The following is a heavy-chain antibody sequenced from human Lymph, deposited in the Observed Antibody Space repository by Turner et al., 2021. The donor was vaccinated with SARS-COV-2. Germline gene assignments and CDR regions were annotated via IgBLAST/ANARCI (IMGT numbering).Heavy chain of an antibody. D-gene: IGHD3-9*01. CDR3: ASNYDILTGYYTRNWFDP. V-gene: IGHV4-39*01. Sequence: QLQLQESGPGLVQPSETMSLTCTVSGGSISSSSYYWGWICQPPGKGLEWIGSIYYSESTYYNPPLKSRVTISVDTSKNQFSLKLSSVTAADTAVYYCASNYDILTGYYTRNWFDPWGQGTLVTVSS. J-gene: IGHJ5*02. CDR1: GGSISSSSYY. CDR2: IYYSEST.